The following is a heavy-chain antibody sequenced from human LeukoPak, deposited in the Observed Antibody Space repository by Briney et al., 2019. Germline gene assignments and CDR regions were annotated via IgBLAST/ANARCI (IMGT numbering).Heavy chain of an antibody. CDR2: INHSGST. Sequence: SETLSLTCAVYGGSFSGYYWSWIRQPPGKGLEWIGEINHSGSTNYNPSLKSRVTISVDTSKNQFSLKLSSVTAADTAVYYCARAYYYDSSGYLHSPGGYDYWGQGTLVTVSS. J-gene: IGHJ4*02. CDR1: GGSFSGYY. V-gene: IGHV4-34*01. D-gene: IGHD3-22*01. CDR3: ARAYYYDSSGYLHSPGGYDY.